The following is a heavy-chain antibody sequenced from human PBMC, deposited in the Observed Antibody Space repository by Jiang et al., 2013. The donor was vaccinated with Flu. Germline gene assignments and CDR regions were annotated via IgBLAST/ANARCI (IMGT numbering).Heavy chain of an antibody. CDR3: VRETYYYDSSGPTPFGL. CDR1: EFTFSPYL. CDR2: IKQDGSEK. Sequence: QLLESGGGLVQPGRSLRLSCVVSEFTFSPYLMSWVRQAPGKGLEWVANIKQDGSEKHYVDPVKGRFTISRDNGKSSLYLQMNSLRVEDTAVYYCVRETYYYDSSGPTPFGLWGQGTLVTVSS. J-gene: IGHJ5*02. D-gene: IGHD3-22*01. V-gene: IGHV3-7*03.